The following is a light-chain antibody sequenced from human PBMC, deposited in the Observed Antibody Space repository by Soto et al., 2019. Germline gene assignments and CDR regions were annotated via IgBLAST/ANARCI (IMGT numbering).Light chain of an antibody. V-gene: IGKV3-15*01. CDR3: QQYNNWPPRT. CDR2: GAS. J-gene: IGKJ1*01. CDR1: QSISGT. Sequence: EIVMTQSPATLSVSPGGIATLSFSASQSISGTLAWYQQKPGQAPRLLIYGASTRATSFPARFSGSGSGTEFTLTISSLQSEDFAVYYCQQYNNWPPRTFGQGTKVDIK.